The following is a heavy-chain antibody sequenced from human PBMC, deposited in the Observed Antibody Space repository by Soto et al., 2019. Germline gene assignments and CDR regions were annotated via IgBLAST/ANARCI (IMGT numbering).Heavy chain of an antibody. CDR2: INPSGGST. CDR1: GYTFTSYY. J-gene: IGHJ2*01. CDR3: ARRSRFGESPSSYWYFDL. Sequence: ASVKVSCKASGYTFTSYYMHWVRQAPGQGLEWMGIINPSGGSTSYAQKFQGRVTMTGDTSTSTVYMELGSLRSEDTAVYYCARRSRFGESPSSYWYFDLWGRGTLVTVSS. V-gene: IGHV1-46*01. D-gene: IGHD3-10*01.